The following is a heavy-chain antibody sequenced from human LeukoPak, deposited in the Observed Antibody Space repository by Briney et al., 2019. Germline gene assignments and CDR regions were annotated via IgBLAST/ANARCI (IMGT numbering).Heavy chain of an antibody. J-gene: IGHJ6*03. V-gene: IGHV4-59*08. CDR2: IYYSGST. CDR3: ARGRTVVTPGYYYYYMDV. CDR1: GGSISSYY. Sequence: PSETLSLTCTVSGGSISSYYWSWIRQPPGKGLEWIGYIYYSGSTNYNPSLKSRVTISVDTSKNQFSLKLSSVTAADTAVYYCARGRTVVTPGYYYYYMDVWGKGTTVTVSS. D-gene: IGHD4-23*01.